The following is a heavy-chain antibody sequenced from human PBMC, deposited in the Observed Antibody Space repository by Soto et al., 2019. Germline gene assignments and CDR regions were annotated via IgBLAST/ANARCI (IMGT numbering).Heavy chain of an antibody. CDR3: ARGSGGTSLNYYYYYGMDV. CDR1: GYTFTNYG. D-gene: IGHD2-2*01. V-gene: IGHV1-2*04. CDR2: ISPNSGGT. Sequence: GASVKVSCKASGYTFTNYGISWVRQAPGQGLEWMGWISPNSGGTNYAQKFQGWVTMTRDTSISTAYMEQSRLRSDDTAVYYCARGSGGTSLNYYYYYGMDVWGQGTTVTVSS. J-gene: IGHJ6*02.